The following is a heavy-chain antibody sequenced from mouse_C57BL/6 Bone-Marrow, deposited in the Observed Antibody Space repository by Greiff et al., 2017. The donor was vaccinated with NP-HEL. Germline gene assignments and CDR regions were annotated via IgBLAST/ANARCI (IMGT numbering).Heavy chain of an antibody. CDR1: GYTFTGYW. Sequence: VKLQESGAELMKPGASVKLSCKATGYTFTGYWIEWVKQRPGHGLEWIGEILPGSGSNNYNEKFKGKATFTADTSSNTAYMQLSSLTTEDSAIDYCATYDYDDGGYFDYWGQGTTLTVSS. J-gene: IGHJ2*01. CDR3: ATYDYDDGGYFDY. CDR2: ILPGSGSN. V-gene: IGHV1-9*01. D-gene: IGHD2-4*01.